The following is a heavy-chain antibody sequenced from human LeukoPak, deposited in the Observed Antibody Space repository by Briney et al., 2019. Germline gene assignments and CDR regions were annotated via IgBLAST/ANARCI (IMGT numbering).Heavy chain of an antibody. CDR1: GFTFSSYS. J-gene: IGHJ5*02. V-gene: IGHV3-21*01. CDR2: ISRSSTYI. D-gene: IGHD6-19*01. CDR3: ARPWYSSGWYHWFDP. Sequence: GGSLRLSCAASGFTFSSYSMNWVRQAPGKGLEWVSSISRSSTYIYYADSVKGRFTISRDNAKNSLYLQMNSLRAEDTAVYYCARPWYSSGWYHWFDPWGQGTLVTVSS.